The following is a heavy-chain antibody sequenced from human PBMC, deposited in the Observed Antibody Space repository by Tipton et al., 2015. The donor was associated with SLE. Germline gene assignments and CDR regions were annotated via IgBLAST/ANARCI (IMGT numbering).Heavy chain of an antibody. CDR1: GGSISDSNYN. D-gene: IGHD3-16*01. V-gene: IGHV4-39*07. CDR3: ARDWGSNLGPFDY. CDR2: VYYTGNS. Sequence: TLSLTCSVSGGSISDSNYNWGWIRLPPGKGLEWVGTVYYTGNSFYNPSLKSRVTISVDTSKNQFSLKLSSVTAADTAVYYCARDWGSNLGPFDYWGQGILVTVSS. J-gene: IGHJ4*02.